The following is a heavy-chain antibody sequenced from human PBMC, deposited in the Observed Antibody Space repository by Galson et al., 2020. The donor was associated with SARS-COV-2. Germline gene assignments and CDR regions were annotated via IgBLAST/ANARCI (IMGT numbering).Heavy chain of an antibody. J-gene: IGHJ5*02. CDR2: IYTSGLT. V-gene: IGHV4-61*02. CDR3: AREFSA. CDR1: GGSISSDGYH. Sequence: SETLSLTCTVSGGSISSDGYHWAWIRQPAGKGLEWIGRIYTSGLTNYNPSLKSRVTISLDTSKNQFSLRLSFVTAADTAVYYCAREFSAWGQGTLGTVSS.